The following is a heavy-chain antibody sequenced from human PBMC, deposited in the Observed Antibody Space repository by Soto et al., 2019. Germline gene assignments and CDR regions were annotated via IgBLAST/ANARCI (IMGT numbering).Heavy chain of an antibody. D-gene: IGHD2-2*01. J-gene: IGHJ5*02. Sequence: SETLSLTCAVYGGSFSGYYWSWIRQPPGKGLEWIGEINHSGSTNYNPSLKSRVTISADTSKNQFSLKLSSVTAADTAVYYCARGGWNIVVVPAAPPNWFDPWGQGTLVTVSS. V-gene: IGHV4-34*01. CDR1: GGSFSGYY. CDR3: ARGGWNIVVVPAAPPNWFDP. CDR2: INHSGST.